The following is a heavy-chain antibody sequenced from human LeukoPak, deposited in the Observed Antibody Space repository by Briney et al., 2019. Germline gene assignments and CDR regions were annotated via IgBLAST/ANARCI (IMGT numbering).Heavy chain of an antibody. D-gene: IGHD3-10*01. V-gene: IGHV1-69*13. Sequence: ASVKVSCKASGGTFSSYAISWVRQAPGQGLEWMGGIIPIFGTANYAQKFQGRVTITADESTSTAYMELSSLRSEDTAVYYCARGPITMVRGVIMHYYYYYMDVWGKGTTVTVSS. CDR2: IIPIFGTA. CDR3: ARGPITMVRGVIMHYYYYYMDV. J-gene: IGHJ6*03. CDR1: GGTFSSYA.